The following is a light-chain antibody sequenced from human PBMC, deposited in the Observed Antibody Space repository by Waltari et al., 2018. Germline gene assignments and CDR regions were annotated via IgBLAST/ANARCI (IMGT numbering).Light chain of an antibody. V-gene: IGLV2-8*01. CDR1: SSDVGGNDY. CDR3: TSYVDSDNLI. J-gene: IGLJ1*01. Sequence: QSALTQPPSASGSPGQSVTIPCTGTSSDVGGNDYVAWYQQHPGKAPTSLICEVNKRPSGVPDRFSGAKSGNTASLTVSGHQAEDEADYYCTSYVDSDNLIFGIGTKVTVL. CDR2: EVN.